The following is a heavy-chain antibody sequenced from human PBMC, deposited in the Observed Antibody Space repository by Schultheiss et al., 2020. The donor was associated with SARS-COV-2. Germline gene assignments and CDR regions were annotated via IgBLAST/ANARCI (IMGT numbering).Heavy chain of an antibody. CDR1: GFTVSSNY. Sequence: GGSLRLSCAASGFTVSSNYMSWVRQAPGKGLEWVSSISSSSSYIYYADSVKGRFTISRDNSRNTVSLQMNSLRAEDTAVYYCARAFIIGNYVDYFDTWGQGTLVTVSS. D-gene: IGHD1-7*01. J-gene: IGHJ4*02. V-gene: IGHV3-21*04. CDR3: ARAFIIGNYVDYFDT. CDR2: ISSSSSYI.